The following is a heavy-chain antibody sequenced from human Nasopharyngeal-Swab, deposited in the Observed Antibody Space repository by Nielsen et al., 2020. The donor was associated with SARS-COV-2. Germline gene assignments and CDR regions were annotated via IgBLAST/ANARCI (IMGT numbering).Heavy chain of an antibody. V-gene: IGHV4-59*13. D-gene: IGHD6-13*01. J-gene: IGHJ6*02. Sequence: GSLRLSCTVSGGSISSYYWSWIRQPPGKGLEWIGYIYYSRSTNYNPSLKSRVTISVDTSKNQFSLKLSSVTAADTAVYYCARDKGGSRSWYEYYYYYGMDVWGQGTTVTVS. CDR1: GGSISSYY. CDR2: IYYSRST. CDR3: ARDKGGSRSWYEYYYYYGMDV.